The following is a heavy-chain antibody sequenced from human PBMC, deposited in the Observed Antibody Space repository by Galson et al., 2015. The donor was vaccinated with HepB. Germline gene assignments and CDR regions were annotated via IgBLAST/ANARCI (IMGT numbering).Heavy chain of an antibody. CDR3: AKEGQWRGTFLYWLDS. V-gene: IGHV3-30*18. Sequence: SLRLSCAASGFTFRNYGVHWVRQAPGKGPEWVALISYDGSIKYYADYLQGRFTISRDNSKNALFLQMNSLRAEDTAVYYCAKEGQWRGTFLYWLDSWGQGTLVTVSS. J-gene: IGHJ5*01. D-gene: IGHD6-19*01. CDR1: GFTFRNYG. CDR2: ISYDGSIK.